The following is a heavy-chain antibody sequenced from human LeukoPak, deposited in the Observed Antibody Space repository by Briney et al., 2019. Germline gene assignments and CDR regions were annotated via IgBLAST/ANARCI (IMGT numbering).Heavy chain of an antibody. CDR2: INHSGST. V-gene: IGHV4-34*01. J-gene: IGHJ4*02. CDR3: ATTSWEWSTLGY. CDR1: GGSFSGYY. Sequence: PSETLSLTCAVYGGSFSGYYWSWIRQPPGKGLEWIGEINHSGSTNYNPSLKSRVTISVDTSKNQFSLKLSSVTAADTAVYYCATTSWEWSTLGYWGQGTLVTVSS. D-gene: IGHD3-3*01.